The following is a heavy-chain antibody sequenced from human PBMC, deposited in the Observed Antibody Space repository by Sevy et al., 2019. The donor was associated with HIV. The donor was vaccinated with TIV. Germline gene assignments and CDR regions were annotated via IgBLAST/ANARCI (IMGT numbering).Heavy chain of an antibody. Sequence: ASVKVSCKASGYTFTSYGISWVRQAPGQGLEWMGWISAYNGNTNYAQKLQGRVTMTTDTSTSTAYMELSSLRSDDTAVYYCAGARKLVDFDSWGQGTLVTVSS. CDR3: AGARKLVDFDS. CDR2: ISAYNGNT. D-gene: IGHD6-13*01. CDR1: GYTFTSYG. J-gene: IGHJ4*02. V-gene: IGHV1-18*04.